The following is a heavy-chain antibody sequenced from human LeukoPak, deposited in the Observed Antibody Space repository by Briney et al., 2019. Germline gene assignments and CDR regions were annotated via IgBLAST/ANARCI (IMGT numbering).Heavy chain of an antibody. D-gene: IGHD6-6*01. V-gene: IGHV3-7*05. J-gene: IGHJ4*02. CDR3: AKLGSSTVAFDH. Sequence: PGGSLRLSCAGSGYTFVDYRMSWVRQAPGKGLEWVANINQDGRETNYADSVRGRFTISRDNAKKSLYLQMNSLRADDTAAYFCAKLGSSTVAFDHWGQGTLVTVSS. CDR1: GYTFVDYR. CDR2: INQDGRET.